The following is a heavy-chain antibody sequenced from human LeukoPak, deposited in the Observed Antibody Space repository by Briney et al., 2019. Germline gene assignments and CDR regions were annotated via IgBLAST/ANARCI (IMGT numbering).Heavy chain of an antibody. V-gene: IGHV3-23*01. Sequence: PGGSLRLSCAASGFTFSSYAMSWVRQAPGKGLEWVSAISGSGGSTYYADSVKGRFTISRDNSKNTLYLQMNSLRAEDTAVYYCAKDQVATILGYYYGMDVWGQGTTVTVSS. CDR2: ISGSGGST. CDR1: GFTFSSYA. CDR3: AKDQVATILGYYYGMDV. J-gene: IGHJ6*02. D-gene: IGHD5-12*01.